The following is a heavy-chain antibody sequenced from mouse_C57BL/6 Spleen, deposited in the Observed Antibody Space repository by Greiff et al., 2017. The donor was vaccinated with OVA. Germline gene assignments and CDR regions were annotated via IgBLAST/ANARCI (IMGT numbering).Heavy chain of an antibody. D-gene: IGHD2-2*01. CDR3: TVWLRRYY. Sequence: EVQLQQSGAELVRPGASVKLSCTASGFNIKDDYMHWVKQRPEQGLEWIGWIDPENGDTEYASKFQGKATITADTSSNTAYLQLSSLTSEDTAVYYCTVWLRRYYRGQGTTLTVSS. CDR1: GFNIKDDY. J-gene: IGHJ2*01. V-gene: IGHV14-4*01. CDR2: IDPENGDT.